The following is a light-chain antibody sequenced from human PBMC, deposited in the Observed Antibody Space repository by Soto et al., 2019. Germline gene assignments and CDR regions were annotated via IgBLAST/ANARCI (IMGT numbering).Light chain of an antibody. CDR2: DAS. CDR1: QNIINY. CDR3: QQRSNWPIT. J-gene: IGKJ5*01. V-gene: IGKV3-11*01. Sequence: EIVLTQSAATLSLSAGERPTLSSRASQNIINYLAWYQQKPGQAPRLLIYDASNRATGIPAKFSGSGFGTDFNLTISSLEPADSAVYYCQQRSNWPITFGQGTRLEIK.